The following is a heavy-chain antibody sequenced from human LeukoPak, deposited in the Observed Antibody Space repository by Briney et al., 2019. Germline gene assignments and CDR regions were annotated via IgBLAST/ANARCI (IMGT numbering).Heavy chain of an antibody. V-gene: IGHV3-21*01. CDR2: ISSSGSYI. J-gene: IGHJ4*02. Sequence: KPGGPLRLSCAASGFTFSSYSMNWVRRAPRKRLEWVSSISSSGSYIYYAQSVKGRFTISRDKSKNSLSLQMNSLRAAHTAVYYCAREQSGYAYGGHVGGGEGNLVTVSS. D-gene: IGHD2-2*01. CDR1: GFTFSSYS. CDR3: AREQSGYAYGGHVG.